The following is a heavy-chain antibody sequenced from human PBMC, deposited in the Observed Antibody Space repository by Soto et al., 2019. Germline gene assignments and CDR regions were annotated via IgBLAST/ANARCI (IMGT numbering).Heavy chain of an antibody. V-gene: IGHV4-59*01. CDR1: GGSISSYY. Sequence: LSLTCTVSGGSISSYYWSWIRQPPGKGLEWIGYIYYSGSTNYNPSLKSRVTISVDTSKNQFSLKLSSVTAADKAVYYCASRDPGTSVDYWGQGTLVTVSS. CDR2: IYYSGST. J-gene: IGHJ4*02. D-gene: IGHD1-7*01. CDR3: ASRDPGTSVDY.